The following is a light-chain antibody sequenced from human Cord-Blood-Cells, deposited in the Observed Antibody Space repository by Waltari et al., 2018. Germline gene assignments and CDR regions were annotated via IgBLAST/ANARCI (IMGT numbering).Light chain of an antibody. V-gene: IGLV2-14*03. CDR2: DVS. CDR1: SSDVGGYHY. J-gene: IGLJ1*01. CDR3: SSYTSSSTLV. Sequence: QSALTQPASVSGSPGPSITISCTGTSSDVGGYHYVSWYQQHPGKAPKLMIYDVSNRPSGVSNRFSGSKSGNTASLTISGLQAEDEADYYCSSYTSSSTLVFGTGTKVTVL.